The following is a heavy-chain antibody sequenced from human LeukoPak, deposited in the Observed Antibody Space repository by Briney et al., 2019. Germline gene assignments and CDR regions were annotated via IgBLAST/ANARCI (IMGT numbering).Heavy chain of an antibody. CDR2: IYYSGGT. V-gene: IGHV4-59*08. CDR3: ARQAYGGEAFDI. CDR1: GGPISGYF. D-gene: IGHD4-17*01. J-gene: IGHJ3*02. Sequence: PSETLSLTCTVSGGPISGYFWGWIRQPPGKGLEDIGYIYYSGGTDYNPSLKNRVTISVDTSKNKFSLKVSSVTAADTAVYYCARQAYGGEAFDIWGQGTMVTVSS.